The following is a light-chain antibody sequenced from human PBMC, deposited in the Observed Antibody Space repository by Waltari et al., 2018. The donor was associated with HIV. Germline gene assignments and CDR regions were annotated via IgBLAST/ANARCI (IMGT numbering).Light chain of an antibody. Sequence: DIQMTQSPSSLSASVGDSVTITCRASQSITTYLNWYQHKPGKAPQLLIYDASSFQSGVPSRFSGTGSGTHFVLTISSLQPEDFATYYCQQSYSFPRTFGQGTKVEI. CDR3: QQSYSFPRT. CDR2: DAS. V-gene: IGKV1-39*01. CDR1: QSITTY. J-gene: IGKJ1*01.